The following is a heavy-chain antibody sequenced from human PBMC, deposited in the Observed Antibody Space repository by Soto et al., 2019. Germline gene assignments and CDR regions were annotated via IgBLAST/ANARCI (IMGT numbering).Heavy chain of an antibody. J-gene: IGHJ5*02. D-gene: IGHD2-2*01. Sequence: ASVKVSCKASGGTFSSYAISWVRQAPGQGLEWMGGIIPIFGTANYAQKFQGRVTITADESTSTAYMELSSLRSEDTAVYYCASVGYCSSTSCPVQFDPWGKGTLVTVSS. CDR1: GGTFSSYA. CDR2: IIPIFGTA. CDR3: ASVGYCSSTSCPVQFDP. V-gene: IGHV1-69*13.